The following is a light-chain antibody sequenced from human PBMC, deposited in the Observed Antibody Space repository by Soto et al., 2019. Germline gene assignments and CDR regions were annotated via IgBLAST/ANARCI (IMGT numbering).Light chain of an antibody. Sequence: FVVTQSPDTLPLSPGETATLSCRASQSVSSSVAWYQHKPGQSPRLVVYSGYKRSAGIPARFSGSGSGTDFTLTITSLENDDFAVYYCQQRYSWIRVFGPGTKVEVK. V-gene: IGKV3-11*01. CDR1: QSVSSS. CDR2: SGY. J-gene: IGKJ1*01. CDR3: QQRYSWIRV.